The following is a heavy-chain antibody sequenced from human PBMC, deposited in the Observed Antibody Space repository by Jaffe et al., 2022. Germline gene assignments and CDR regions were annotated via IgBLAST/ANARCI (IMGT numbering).Heavy chain of an antibody. V-gene: IGHV3-21*01. CDR1: GFTFSSYS. Sequence: EVQLVESGGGLVKPGGSLRLSCAASGFTFSSYSMNWVRQAPGKGLEWVSSISSSSSYIYYADSVKGRFTISRDNAKNSLYLQMNSLRAEDTAVYYCARDLGNYDILTGYYSWLGSTPWGQGTLVTVSS. J-gene: IGHJ5*02. CDR2: ISSSSSYI. D-gene: IGHD3-9*01. CDR3: ARDLGNYDILTGYYSWLGSTP.